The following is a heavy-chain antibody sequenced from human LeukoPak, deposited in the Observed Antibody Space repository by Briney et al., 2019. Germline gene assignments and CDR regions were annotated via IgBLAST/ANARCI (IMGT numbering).Heavy chain of an antibody. CDR2: ISSSSSYI. V-gene: IGHV3-21*01. CDR1: GFTFSSYS. D-gene: IGHD3-3*01. CDR3: ARQSITIFGVVTFDY. Sequence: GGSLRLSCAASGFTFSSYSMNWVRQAPGKGLEWVSSISSSSSYIYYADSVKGRFTISRDNAKNSLYLQMNSLRAEDTAVYYCARQSITIFGVVTFDYWGQGTLVTVSS. J-gene: IGHJ4*02.